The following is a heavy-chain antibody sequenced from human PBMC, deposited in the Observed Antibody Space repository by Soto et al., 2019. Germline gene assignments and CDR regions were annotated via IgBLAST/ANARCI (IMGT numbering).Heavy chain of an antibody. CDR3: ARGHLRYCSGGSCYSWYAFDI. CDR2: INHSGST. V-gene: IGHV4-34*01. CDR1: GGSFSGYY. D-gene: IGHD2-15*01. J-gene: IGHJ3*02. Sequence: QVQLQQWGAGLLKPSETLSLTCAVYGGSFSGYYWSWIRQPPGKGLEWIGEINHSGSTNYNPSLKSRVTISVDTSKNQFSLRLSSVTAADTAVYYCARGHLRYCSGGSCYSWYAFDIWGQGTMVTVSS.